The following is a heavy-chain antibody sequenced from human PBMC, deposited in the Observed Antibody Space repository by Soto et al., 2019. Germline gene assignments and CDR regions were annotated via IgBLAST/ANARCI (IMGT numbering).Heavy chain of an antibody. CDR2: ISAGGGST. V-gene: IGHV3-23*01. Sequence: EAQLLESGGGLVQPGGSLRLSCAASGFTFSTYAMSWVRQAPGKGLEWVSAISAGGGSTYYADSVKGRFTISRDNSINTLYLQMNSLRTEDTAVYYCAHPRGYGVFDAYDIWGQGVMFTVSS. D-gene: IGHD4-17*01. J-gene: IGHJ3*02. CDR3: AHPRGYGVFDAYDI. CDR1: GFTFSTYA.